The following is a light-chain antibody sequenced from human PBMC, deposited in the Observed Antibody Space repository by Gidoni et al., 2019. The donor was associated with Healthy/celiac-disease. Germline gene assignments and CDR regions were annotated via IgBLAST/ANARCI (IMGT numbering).Light chain of an antibody. CDR2: EVS. Sequence: QSALTQPPSAYGSPGQSVPISCTGTSSDVGGYNYVSWYQQHPGKAPKLMIYEVSKRASGVPDRFSGSKSGNTASLTVSGRQAEDEADYYCSSYAGSSYVFGTGTKVTVL. CDR3: SSYAGSSYV. V-gene: IGLV2-8*01. J-gene: IGLJ1*01. CDR1: SSDVGGYNY.